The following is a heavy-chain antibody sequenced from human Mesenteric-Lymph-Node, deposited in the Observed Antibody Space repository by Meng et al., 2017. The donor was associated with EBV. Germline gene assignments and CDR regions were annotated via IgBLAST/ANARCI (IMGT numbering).Heavy chain of an antibody. CDR2: IYWDDDK. D-gene: IGHD6-13*01. Sequence: HIPLEESGPSLVNPPQTLKLTFTFSGFSLLTRGVAVSWIRQPPGKALECLGIIYWDDDKHYSPSLKSRLTITRDTSKSQVVLTMTNMDPVDTATYYCSHRRSDFAGNIIVDYWGHGTLVTVSS. J-gene: IGHJ4*01. CDR1: GFSLLTRGVA. CDR3: SHRRSDFAGNIIVDY. V-gene: IGHV2-5*02.